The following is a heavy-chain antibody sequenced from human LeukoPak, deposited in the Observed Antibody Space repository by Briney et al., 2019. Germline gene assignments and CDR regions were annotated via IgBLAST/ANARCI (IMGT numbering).Heavy chain of an antibody. CDR1: GFKFSNYW. CDR2: IRGDGETT. J-gene: IGHJ4*02. CDR3: VRRSAVAGTGDY. Sequence: GGSLRLSCAASGFKFSNYWMHWVRQAPGEGLTWVSRIRGDGETTDYADSVQGRFAVSRDNSKSTLYLQMNNPRAEDTAVYYCVRRSAVAGTGDYWGQGTLVTVSS. D-gene: IGHD6-19*01. V-gene: IGHV3-74*01.